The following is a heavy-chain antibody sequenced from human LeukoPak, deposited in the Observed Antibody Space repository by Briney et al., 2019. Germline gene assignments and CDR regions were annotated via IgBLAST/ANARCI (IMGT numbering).Heavy chain of an antibody. J-gene: IGHJ4*02. CDR1: GFTFSSYA. CDR3: AKESVYDILTGYPYFDY. V-gene: IGHV3-23*01. Sequence: GGSLRLSCAASGFTFSSYAMSWVRQAPGKGLERVSAISGSGGSTYYADSVKGRFTISRDNSKNTLYLQMNSLRAEDTAVYYCAKESVYDILTGYPYFDYWGQGTLVTVSS. CDR2: ISGSGGST. D-gene: IGHD3-9*01.